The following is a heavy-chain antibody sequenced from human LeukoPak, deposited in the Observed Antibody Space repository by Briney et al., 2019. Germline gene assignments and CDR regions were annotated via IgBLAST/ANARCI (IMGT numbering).Heavy chain of an antibody. CDR1: GFTFSSYS. J-gene: IGHJ4*02. CDR2: ISSSSSFI. V-gene: IGHV3-21*01. D-gene: IGHD3-10*01. Sequence: GGSLRLSCAASGFTFSSYSMNWVRQAPGRGLEWVSSISSSSSFIYYADSVKGRFTISRDDAKNSLYLQLNSLRAEDTAVYYCARDYTGYYFDYWGQGTLVAVSS. CDR3: ARDYTGYYFDY.